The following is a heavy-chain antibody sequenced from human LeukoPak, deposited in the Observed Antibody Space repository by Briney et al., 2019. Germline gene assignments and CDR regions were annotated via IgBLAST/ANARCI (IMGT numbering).Heavy chain of an antibody. J-gene: IGHJ1*01. CDR1: GYSINSDYY. CDR2: IYHTGNT. CDR3: VRDGDKLFQH. V-gene: IGHV4-38-2*02. Sequence: PSETLSLTCAVSGYSINSDYYWGWIRQPPGKGLEWIGHIYHTGNTNYNSSLKSRVTISVDTSKNRFSLKLRSVTAADTAVYYCVRDGDKLFQHWGQGTLVTVSS. D-gene: IGHD3-3*01.